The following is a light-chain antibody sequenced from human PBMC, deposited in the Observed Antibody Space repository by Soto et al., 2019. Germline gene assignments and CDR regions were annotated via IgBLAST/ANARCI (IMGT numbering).Light chain of an antibody. V-gene: IGLV2-14*01. CDR2: EVT. J-gene: IGLJ1*01. Sequence: QSALTQPASVSGSPGQSITISCTGANSDIGDYNYVPWYQQHPGKAPKLMISEVTNRPSGVSSRFSGSKSGDTASLTISGLRAEDEADYYCSSYTSSTDYVFGTGTKVTVL. CDR1: NSDIGDYNY. CDR3: SSYTSSTDYV.